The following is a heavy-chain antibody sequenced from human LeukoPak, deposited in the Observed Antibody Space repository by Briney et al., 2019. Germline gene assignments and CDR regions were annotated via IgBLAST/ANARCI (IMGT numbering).Heavy chain of an antibody. CDR3: ARSYSRSPGGLKYFDY. CDR1: GSSISDGYY. CDR2: IYHSGSRYESGST. J-gene: IGHJ4*02. Sequence: PSETLSLTCAVSGSSISDGYYWAWIRQPPGKGLEWIGSIYHSGSRYESGSTYYNPSLKSQVTISADTSKNQFSLKLKFVTAADTAVYYCARSYSRSPGGLKYFDYWGQGSLVTVSS. D-gene: IGHD6-6*01. V-gene: IGHV4-38-2*01.